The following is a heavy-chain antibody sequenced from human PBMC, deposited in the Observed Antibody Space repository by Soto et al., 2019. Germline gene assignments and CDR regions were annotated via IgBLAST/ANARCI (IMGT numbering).Heavy chain of an antibody. J-gene: IGHJ6*02. CDR2: ISGSGGST. V-gene: IGHV3-23*01. Sequence: GGSLRLSCAASGFNFSSYAMGWVRQAPGKGLEWVSAISGSGGSTYYADSVKGRFTISRDNSKNTLYLQMNSLRAEDTDVYYCAPISKDGMDVWGQGTTVTVSS. D-gene: IGHD4-4*01. CDR1: GFNFSSYA. CDR3: APISKDGMDV.